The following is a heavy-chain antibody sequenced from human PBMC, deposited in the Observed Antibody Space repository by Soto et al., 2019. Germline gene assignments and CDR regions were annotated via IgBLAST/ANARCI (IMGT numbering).Heavy chain of an antibody. CDR2: IKSETSGGTI. CDR3: ATEAEWLPRVGY. D-gene: IGHD5-12*01. V-gene: IGHV3-15*07. Sequence: DVQLVESGGGLVKPGGSLRLSCAASGLTLAKAWMNWVRQAPGKGLEWVGRIKSETSGGTIDYAAPVRGRFTISRDDSTNTVFLEMDSLKTEDTAVYFCATEAEWLPRVGYWGQGALVSVSS. CDR1: GLTLAKAW. J-gene: IGHJ4*02.